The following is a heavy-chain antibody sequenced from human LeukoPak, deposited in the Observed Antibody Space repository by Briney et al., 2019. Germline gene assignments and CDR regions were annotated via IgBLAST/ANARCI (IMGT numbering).Heavy chain of an antibody. J-gene: IGHJ4*02. V-gene: IGHV4-34*01. Sequence: SETLSLTCAVYGGSFSGYYWSWIRQPPGKGLEWIEEINHSGSTNYNPSLKSRVTISVDTSKNQFSLKLSSVTAADTAVYYCARAERVYYDSSGYSDYWGQGTLVTVSS. CDR1: GGSFSGYY. CDR3: ARAERVYYDSSGYSDY. D-gene: IGHD3-22*01. CDR2: INHSGST.